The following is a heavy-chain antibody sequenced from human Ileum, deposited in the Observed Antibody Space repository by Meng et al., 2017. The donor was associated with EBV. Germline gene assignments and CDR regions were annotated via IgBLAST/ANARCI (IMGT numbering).Heavy chain of an antibody. V-gene: IGHV4-34*01. CDR1: GGSFNDYY. CDR2: IDQSGYT. CDR3: ARYGRCNGNSFYCFDP. Sequence: QVRRPQWGTRLWKPSETLSLTCAVYGGSFNDYYWTWLRQPPGKGLEWIGEIDQSGYTKFNPSLSSRATISRDTSNNQFSLRLNSVTAADTALYYCARYGRCNGNSFYCFDPWGQGTLVTVSS. D-gene: IGHD4-23*01. J-gene: IGHJ5*02.